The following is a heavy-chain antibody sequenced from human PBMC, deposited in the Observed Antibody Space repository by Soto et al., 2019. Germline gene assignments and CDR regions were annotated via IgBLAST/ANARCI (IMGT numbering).Heavy chain of an antibody. CDR3: ATVVEMATNPHDAFDI. V-gene: IGHV4-39*01. J-gene: IGHJ3*02. CDR2: IYYSGST. D-gene: IGHD5-12*01. Sequence: QLQLQESGPGLVKPSETLSLTCTVSGGSISSSSYYWGWIRQPPGKGLEWIGSIYYSGSTYYNPSLRARVSISVDTSKNQFSLKLSSVTAADTAVYYCATVVEMATNPHDAFDIWGQGTMVTVSS. CDR1: GGSISSSSYY.